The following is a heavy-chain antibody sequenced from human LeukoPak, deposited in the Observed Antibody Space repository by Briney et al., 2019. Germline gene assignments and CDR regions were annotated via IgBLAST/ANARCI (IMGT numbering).Heavy chain of an antibody. CDR2: ITGSGGST. CDR3: AKDSSAYSGGYFQH. Sequence: AGGSLRLSCAASGFTFSSYAMTWVRQAPGKGLEWVSGITGSGGSTYPADSVLGRFTVSRDNSKNTLYLQLDSLRAEDTALYYCAKDSSAYSGGYFQHWGRGTLVTVSS. V-gene: IGHV3-23*01. CDR1: GFTFSSYA. D-gene: IGHD3-22*01. J-gene: IGHJ1*01.